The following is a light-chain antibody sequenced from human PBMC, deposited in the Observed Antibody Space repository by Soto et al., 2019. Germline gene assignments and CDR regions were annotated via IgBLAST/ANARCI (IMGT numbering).Light chain of an antibody. J-gene: IGLJ3*02. Sequence: QSALTQPRSVSGSPGQSVTISCTGTNSYIGNYNYVSWYQQHPGKAPKVMIYEVNKRPSGVPDRFSGSKSGYTASLTISGRHKEDEAVYYCSSTAGISHNLVFGGGTKVTVL. CDR1: NSYIGNYNY. CDR2: EVN. V-gene: IGLV2-11*01. CDR3: SSTAGISHNLV.